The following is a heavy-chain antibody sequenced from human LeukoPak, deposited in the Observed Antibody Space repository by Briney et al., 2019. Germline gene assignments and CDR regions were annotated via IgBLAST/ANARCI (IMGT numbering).Heavy chain of an antibody. Sequence: PGGSLRLSCAASGFTFSSYSMNWVRQAPGKGLEWVSSISSSSSYIYYADSVKGRFTISRDNAKNSLYLQMNSLRAEDTAVYYCARDTTYDSSGYYFDYWGQGTLVTVSS. J-gene: IGHJ4*02. CDR2: ISSSSSYI. CDR1: GFTFSSYS. CDR3: ARDTTYDSSGYYFDY. D-gene: IGHD3-22*01. V-gene: IGHV3-21*01.